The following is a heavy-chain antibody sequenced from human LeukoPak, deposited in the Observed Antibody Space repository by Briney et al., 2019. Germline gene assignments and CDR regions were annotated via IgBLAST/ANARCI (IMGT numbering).Heavy chain of an antibody. D-gene: IGHD6-13*01. Sequence: PSETLSLTCTVSGGSINTASYYWGWIRQTPGKGLEWIGSTYYSGTTYYNPSLKSRVTISVDTSKNQFSLKLSSVTAADTAVYYCARVRYHLAAERAFDIWGQGTMVTVSS. CDR1: GGSINTASYY. CDR3: ARVRYHLAAERAFDI. V-gene: IGHV4-39*07. J-gene: IGHJ3*02. CDR2: TYYSGTT.